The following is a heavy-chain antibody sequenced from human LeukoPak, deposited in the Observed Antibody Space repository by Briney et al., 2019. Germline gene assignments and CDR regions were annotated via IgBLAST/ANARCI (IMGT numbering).Heavy chain of an antibody. D-gene: IGHD3-3*01. V-gene: IGHV4-30-4*08. Sequence: SQTLSLTCTVSGGSISSGDYYWSWIRQPPGKGLEWIGYIYYSGSTYYNPSLKSRVTISVDTSKNQFSLKLSSVTAADTAVYYCARGEVSEWLLDFDYWGQGTLVTVSS. CDR1: GGSISSGDYY. CDR3: ARGEVSEWLLDFDY. J-gene: IGHJ4*02. CDR2: IYYSGST.